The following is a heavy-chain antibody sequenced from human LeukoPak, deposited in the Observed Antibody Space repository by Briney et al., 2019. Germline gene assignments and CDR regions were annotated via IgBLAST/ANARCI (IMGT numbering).Heavy chain of an antibody. V-gene: IGHV4-59*01. J-gene: IGHJ4*02. CDR1: GGSISSYY. CDR3: ARDLAGFDY. D-gene: IGHD6-25*01. CDR2: IYHSGSI. Sequence: SETLSLTCTVSGGSISSYYWNWIRQPPGKGLEWIGYIYHSGSINYNPSLKSRVTISLDTSKNRFSLKLTSVTAADTAVYHCARDLAGFDYWGQGTLVTVSS.